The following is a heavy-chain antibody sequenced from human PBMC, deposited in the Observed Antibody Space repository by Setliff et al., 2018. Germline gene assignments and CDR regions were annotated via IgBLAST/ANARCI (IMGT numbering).Heavy chain of an antibody. D-gene: IGHD6-13*01. CDR3: ARVLAAAGYYYYGMDV. J-gene: IGHJ6*02. CDR2: IYYSGST. V-gene: IGHV4-39*07. Sequence: SETLSLTCTVTGGSISSSSYYWGWIRQPPGKGLEWIGSIYYSGSTYYNPSLKSRVTISVDTSKNQFSLKLSSVTAADTAVYYCARVLAAAGYYYYGMDVWGQGTTVTVSS. CDR1: GGSISSSSYY.